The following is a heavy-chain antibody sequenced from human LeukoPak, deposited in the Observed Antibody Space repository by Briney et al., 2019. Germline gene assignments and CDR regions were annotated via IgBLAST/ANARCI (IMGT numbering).Heavy chain of an antibody. D-gene: IGHD5-24*01. CDR1: GFTFSSYA. Sequence: GGSLRLSCAASGFTFSSYAMSWVRQAPGKGLEWVSAISGSGGSTYYADSVKGRFTASRDNAKNSLYLQMNSLRAEDTAVYYCAREGMAVPYFDYWGQGTLVTVSS. V-gene: IGHV3-23*01. CDR2: ISGSGGST. CDR3: AREGMAVPYFDY. J-gene: IGHJ4*02.